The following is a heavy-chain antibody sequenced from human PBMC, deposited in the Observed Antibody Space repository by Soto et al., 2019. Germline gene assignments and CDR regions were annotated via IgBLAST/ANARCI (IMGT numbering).Heavy chain of an antibody. V-gene: IGHV6-1*01. J-gene: IGHJ2*01. D-gene: IGHD6-19*01. CDR2: TYYRSKWYN. CDR1: GDSVSSATAT. Sequence: QVQLQQSGPGLVKPSQPLSLICAISGDSVSSATATWSWIRQSPSRGLEWLGRTYYRSKWYNDYALSVKRRMAITADTSKNQLSLQLNSVTPEYTAVSFCVRDSSGFHWYFDLWGRGTLVTVSS. CDR3: VRDSSGFHWYFDL.